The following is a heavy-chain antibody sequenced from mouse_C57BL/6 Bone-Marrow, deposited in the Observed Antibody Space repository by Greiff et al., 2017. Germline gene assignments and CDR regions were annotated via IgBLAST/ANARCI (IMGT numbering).Heavy chain of an antibody. V-gene: IGHV1-69*01. J-gene: IGHJ3*01. CDR2: IDPSDSYT. D-gene: IGHD1-1*01. CDR1: GYTFTSYW. Sequence: QVQLQQPGAELVMPGASVKLSCKASGYTFTSYWMHWVKQRPGQGLEWIGEIDPSDSYTNYNQKFKGKSTLTADKSSSTAYMQLSSLTSEDSAVYYCARSSSYGSSYKFAYWDRGNLVTVTA. CDR3: ARSSSYGSSYKFAY.